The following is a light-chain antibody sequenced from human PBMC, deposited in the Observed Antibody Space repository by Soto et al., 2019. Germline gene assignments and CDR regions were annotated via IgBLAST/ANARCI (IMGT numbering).Light chain of an antibody. CDR2: RAS. V-gene: IGKV3-15*01. CDR3: QQYNNWPRAT. J-gene: IGKJ4*01. Sequence: EIVLTQSPATLSLSPGERATLSCRASQSINSNLAWYQQKPGQPPRLLMFRASIRATGFPARFSGSGSGTEFNITISSLQSEDSAVYYCQQYNNWPRATFGGGTKVDIK. CDR1: QSINSN.